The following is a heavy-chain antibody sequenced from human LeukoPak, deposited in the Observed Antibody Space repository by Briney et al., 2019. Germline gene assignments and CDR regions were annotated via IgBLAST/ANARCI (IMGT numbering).Heavy chain of an antibody. Sequence: GGSLRLSCAASGFTFSNHAMSWVRQAPGMGLEWVSGISGSDGTTNYADSVKGRFTISRDNSKNTLYLQMNSLRGEETAIYYCAKGLSSSTWADFDYWAREPWSPSPQ. D-gene: IGHD6-13*01. CDR1: GFTFSNHA. V-gene: IGHV3-23*01. CDR3: AKGLSSSTWADFDY. CDR2: ISGSDGTT. J-gene: IGHJ4*02.